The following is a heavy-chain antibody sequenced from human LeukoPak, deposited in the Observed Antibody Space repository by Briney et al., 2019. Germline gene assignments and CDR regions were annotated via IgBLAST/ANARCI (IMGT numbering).Heavy chain of an antibody. CDR1: GFTFSSYG. J-gene: IGHJ4*02. Sequence: PGGSLRLSCAASGFTFSSYGMHWVRQAPGKGLEWVAVISYDGSKKYYADSVKGRFTISRDNSKNTLYLQMNSLRAEDTAVYYCAKGPSPRYFDWLSPDVWGQGTLVTVSS. V-gene: IGHV3-30*18. CDR3: AKGPSPRYFDWLSPDV. CDR2: ISYDGSKK. D-gene: IGHD3-9*01.